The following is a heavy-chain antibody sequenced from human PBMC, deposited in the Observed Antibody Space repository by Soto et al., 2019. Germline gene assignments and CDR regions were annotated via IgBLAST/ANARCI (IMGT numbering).Heavy chain of an antibody. CDR3: AREVGRGDYYYYGMDV. D-gene: IGHD1-26*01. V-gene: IGHV4-30-4*01. Sequence: SETLSLTCTVSGGSISSGDYYWSWIRQPPGKGLEWIGYIYYSGSTYYNPSLKSRVTISVDTSKNQFSLKLSSVTAADTAVYYCAREVGRGDYYYYGMDVWGQGTTVTVSS. J-gene: IGHJ6*02. CDR2: IYYSGST. CDR1: GGSISSGDYY.